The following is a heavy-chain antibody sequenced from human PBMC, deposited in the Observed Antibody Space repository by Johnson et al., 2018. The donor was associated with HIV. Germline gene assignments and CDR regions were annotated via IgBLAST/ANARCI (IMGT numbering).Heavy chain of an antibody. V-gene: IGHV3-30*03. CDR3: TRHFDSLRAFDI. D-gene: IGHD3-22*01. CDR1: GFAFGSYW. J-gene: IGHJ3*02. Sequence: VQLVESGGGVVQPGRSLRLSCAASGFAFGSYWMHWVRQAPGKGLEWVAVISYDGSNKYYADSVKGRFIISRDNSKNTLYLQMNSLRAEDTAVYYCTRHFDSLRAFDIWGQGTMVTVSS. CDR2: ISYDGSNK.